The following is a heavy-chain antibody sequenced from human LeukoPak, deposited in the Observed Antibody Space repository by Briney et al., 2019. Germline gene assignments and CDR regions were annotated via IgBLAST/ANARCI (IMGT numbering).Heavy chain of an antibody. Sequence: GGSLRLSCAASGFTFSSYSMNWVRQAPGKGLEWVSYISSSSSTIYYADSVKGRSTISRDNAKNSLYLQMNSLRAEDTAVYYCASTYDFWSGYSDPFDYWGQGTLVTVSS. V-gene: IGHV3-48*01. CDR3: ASTYDFWSGYSDPFDY. CDR1: GFTFSSYS. CDR2: ISSSSSTI. D-gene: IGHD3-3*01. J-gene: IGHJ4*02.